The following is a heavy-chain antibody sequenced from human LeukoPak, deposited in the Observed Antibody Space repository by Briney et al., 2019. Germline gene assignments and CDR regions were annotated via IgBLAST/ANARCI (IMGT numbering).Heavy chain of an antibody. V-gene: IGHV1-69*13. CDR1: GGTFSSYA. CDR2: IIPIFGTA. J-gene: IGHJ6*03. CDR3: ARVSSGELGYYYYMDV. Sequence: ASVTVSCKASGGTFSSYAISWVRQAPGQGLEWMGGIIPIFGTANYAQKFQGRVTITADESTSTAYMELSSLRSEDTAVYYCARVSSGELGYYYYMDVWGKGTTVTVSS. D-gene: IGHD1-26*01.